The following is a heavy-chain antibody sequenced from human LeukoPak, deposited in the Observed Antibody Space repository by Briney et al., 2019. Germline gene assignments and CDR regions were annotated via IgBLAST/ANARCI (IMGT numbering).Heavy chain of an antibody. J-gene: IGHJ4*02. CDR1: GFSFDYYA. CDR2: ISWNSDDI. CDR3: AKDRIGKNHGDYDSIDY. D-gene: IGHD4-17*01. Sequence: PRGSLRLSCAASGFSFDYYAMHWVRQVRGKGLEWVSGISWNSDDIDYADSVRGRFTISRDNAKNSLLLLMNSLRAEDTALYYCAKDRIGKNHGDYDSIDYWGQGTLVTVSS. V-gene: IGHV3-9*01.